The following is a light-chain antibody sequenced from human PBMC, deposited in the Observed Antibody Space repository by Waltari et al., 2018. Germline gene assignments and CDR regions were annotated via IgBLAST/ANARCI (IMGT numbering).Light chain of an antibody. CDR3: CSYAGSHTNLI. CDR1: SVGDYNF. V-gene: IGLV2-11*01. CDR2: DIS. Sequence: QSALTQPRSVFGSPGQSVTISCTGTSVGDYNFVSWYQQLPGNVPKLLIYDISKWPSGVPNRFSGSKSGNTASLTISGLQADDEADYYCCSYAGSHTNLIFGGGTRLTVL. J-gene: IGLJ2*01.